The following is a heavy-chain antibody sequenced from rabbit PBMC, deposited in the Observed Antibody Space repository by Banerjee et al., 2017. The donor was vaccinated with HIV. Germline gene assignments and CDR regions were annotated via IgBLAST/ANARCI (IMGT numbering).Heavy chain of an antibody. V-gene: IGHV1S40*01. CDR1: GFSFSSGYW. D-gene: IGHD2-1*01. CDR2: IYAGSSGST. CDR3: VRNDDYGDPHYFNL. Sequence: QSLEESGGDLVKPGASLTLTCTASGFSFSSGYWICWVRQAPGKGLEWIACIYAGSSGSTYYASWAKGRFTISKTSSTTVTLQMTSLTAADTATYFCVRNDDYGDPHYFNLWGPGTLVTVS. J-gene: IGHJ4*01.